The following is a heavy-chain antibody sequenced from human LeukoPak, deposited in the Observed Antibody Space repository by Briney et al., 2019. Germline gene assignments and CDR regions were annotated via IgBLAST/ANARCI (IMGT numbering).Heavy chain of an antibody. CDR2: IGPGPSHT. V-gene: IGHV3-21*01. J-gene: IGHJ4*02. D-gene: IGHD3-10*02. CDR3: ARDYVTMAPDY. Sequence: PGGSLRLSCAASGFNFSHYCLHWVRQAPGKGLEWLSYIGPGPSHTYYADSVRGRFVISRDDAKSSLYLQMSSLRAEDTAVYYCARDYVTMAPDYGGLGTLVTVSS. CDR1: GFNFSHYC.